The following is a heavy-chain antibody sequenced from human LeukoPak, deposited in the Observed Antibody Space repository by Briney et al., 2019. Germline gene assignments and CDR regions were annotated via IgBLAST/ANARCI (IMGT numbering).Heavy chain of an antibody. CDR2: IIPIFGTA. J-gene: IGHJ6*03. CDR3: ATPIVVVPAAMPNYYMHV. CDR1: GCTFSSYA. D-gene: IGHD2-2*01. Sequence: SVTVSCKASGCTFSSYAIGWVRQAPGQGLEWMGGIIPIFGTANYAQKFQGRVTITADESTSTAYMELSSLRSEDTAVYYCATPIVVVPAAMPNYYMHVWGKGTTITVSS. V-gene: IGHV1-69*13.